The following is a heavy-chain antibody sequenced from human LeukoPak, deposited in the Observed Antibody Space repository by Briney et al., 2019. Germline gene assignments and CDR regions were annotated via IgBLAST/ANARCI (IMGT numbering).Heavy chain of an antibody. CDR2: INHSGST. V-gene: IGHV4-34*01. CDR1: GGSFSGYY. Sequence: SETLSLTCAVYGGSFSGYYWSWIRQPPGKGLEWIGEINHSGSTNYNPSLKSRVTISVDTSENQFSLKLSSVTAADTAVYYCARRSGANSDSSGYALDYWGQGTLVTVSS. CDR3: ARRSGANSDSSGYALDY. J-gene: IGHJ4*02. D-gene: IGHD3-22*01.